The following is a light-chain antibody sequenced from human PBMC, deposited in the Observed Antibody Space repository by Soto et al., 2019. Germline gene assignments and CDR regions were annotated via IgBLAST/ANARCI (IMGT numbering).Light chain of an antibody. V-gene: IGLV2-8*01. CDR1: SSDVGGYNY. Sequence: QSALTQPPCASGSPGQSVTISCTGTSSDVGGYNYVSWYQQHPGKAPKLMIYEVSKRPSGVPDRFSGSKSGNTASLTVSGLQAEDEADYYCSSYAGINFWVFGGGTKLTVL. CDR3: SSYAGINFWV. CDR2: EVS. J-gene: IGLJ3*02.